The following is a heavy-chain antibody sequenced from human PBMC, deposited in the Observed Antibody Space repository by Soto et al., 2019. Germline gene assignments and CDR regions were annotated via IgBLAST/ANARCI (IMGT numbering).Heavy chain of an antibody. J-gene: IGHJ4*02. V-gene: IGHV4-39*01. D-gene: IGHD2-15*01. CDR2: IHYSGST. CDR3: VRLTLSGRRYVDY. CDR1: GGSISSSSYY. Sequence: SETLSLPCTVSGGSISSSSYYWGWIRQPPGKGLEGIGSIHYSGSTNYNPSLNTRVTQYAATSKNQFSLNLDSGTATDTGVNYCVRLTLSGRRYVDYWGQGTLVTVSS.